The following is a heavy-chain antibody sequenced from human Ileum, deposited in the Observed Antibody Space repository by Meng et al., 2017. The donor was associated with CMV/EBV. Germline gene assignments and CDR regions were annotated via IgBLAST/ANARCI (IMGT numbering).Heavy chain of an antibody. J-gene: IGHJ3*02. CDR2: IDERGNS. CDR3: ARKSPWGAYDI. Sequence: SQTLSLTCEVYGGSFSGHYWSWIRQPPGKGLEWIGEIDERGNSNNNPSLMSRATILVDTSKKQLSLKMRSVTAADTAVYYCARKSPWGAYDIWGQGTMVTVSS. V-gene: IGHV4-34*04. D-gene: IGHD7-27*01. CDR1: GGSFSGHY.